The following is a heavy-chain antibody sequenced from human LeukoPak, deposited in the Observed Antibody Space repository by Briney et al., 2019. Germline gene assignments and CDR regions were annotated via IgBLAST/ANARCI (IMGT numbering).Heavy chain of an antibody. Sequence: GGSLRLSCAASGFTFDDYAMHWVRQAPGKGLEWVSGISWNSGGIGYADSVKGRFTISRDNAKNSLYLQMNSLRAEDTALYYCAKDLEDGSSWYGYWGQGTLVTVSS. CDR2: ISWNSGGI. J-gene: IGHJ4*02. CDR3: AKDLEDGSSWYGY. CDR1: GFTFDDYA. V-gene: IGHV3-9*01. D-gene: IGHD6-13*01.